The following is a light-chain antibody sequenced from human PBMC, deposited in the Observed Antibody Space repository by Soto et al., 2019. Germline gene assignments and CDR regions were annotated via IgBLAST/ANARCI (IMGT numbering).Light chain of an antibody. CDR1: QSISSW. CDR2: KAS. J-gene: IGKJ1*01. CDR3: QQYNSYPWT. V-gene: IGKV1-5*03. Sequence: DIQMTQSPSTLSASVGDRVSITCRASQSISSWLAWYQQKPGKAPKLLIYKASSLESAVPSRFSGSGSGTEFTLTISSLQADDFATYYCQQYNSYPWTFGQGTKVEIK.